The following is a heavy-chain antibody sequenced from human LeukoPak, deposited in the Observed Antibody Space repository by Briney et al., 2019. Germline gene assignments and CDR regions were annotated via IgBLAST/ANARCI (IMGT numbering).Heavy chain of an antibody. CDR3: ARDPYDSSGRRGYYYYGMDV. Sequence: PGGSLRLSCAASGFTFDDYAMHWVRQAPGKGLEWVAVIWYDGSNKYYADSVKGRFTISRDNSKNTLYLQMNSLRAEDTAVYYCARDPYDSSGRRGYYYYGMDVWGQGTTVTVSS. J-gene: IGHJ6*02. V-gene: IGHV3-33*08. CDR2: IWYDGSNK. CDR1: GFTFDDYA. D-gene: IGHD3-22*01.